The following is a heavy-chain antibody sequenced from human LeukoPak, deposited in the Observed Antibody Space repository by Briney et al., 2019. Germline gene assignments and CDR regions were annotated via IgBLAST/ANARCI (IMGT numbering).Heavy chain of an antibody. J-gene: IGHJ5*02. CDR3: ARDLEGRRTMSPRRFDP. D-gene: IGHD3-22*01. CDR1: GYTFTGYY. CDR2: INPNSGGT. Sequence: ASVKVSCKASGYTFTGYYMHWVRQAPGQGLEWMGWINPNSGGTNYAQKFQGRVTMTRDTSISTAYMELSRLRSDDTAVYYCARDLEGRRTMSPRRFDPWGQGTLVTVSS. V-gene: IGHV1-2*02.